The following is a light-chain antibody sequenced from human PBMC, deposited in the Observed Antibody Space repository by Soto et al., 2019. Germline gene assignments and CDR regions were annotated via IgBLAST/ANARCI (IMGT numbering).Light chain of an antibody. J-gene: IGKJ1*01. V-gene: IGKV3-11*01. CDR1: QSVGSY. CDR2: DAS. CDR3: QQRGNWPVT. Sequence: EIVLTQSPATLSLSPGERATLSCRASQSVGSYFAWYPQKPGQAPRLLIYDASNRATGIPARFSGSGSGTDFTLTISSLEPDDFAVYYCQQRGNWPVTFGQGTRVDIK.